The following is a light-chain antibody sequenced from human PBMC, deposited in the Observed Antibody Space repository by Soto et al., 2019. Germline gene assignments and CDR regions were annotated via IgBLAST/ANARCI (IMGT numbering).Light chain of an antibody. Sequence: VVLTQSPGTLSFSPGERATLSCRSSQTVNSDYLAWYQQKPGQAPRLLIYGASSRASGIPDRFSGSGSGTDFTLTIRRLEPEDFAVYYCQQYGTSLSITFGQGTRLEIK. V-gene: IGKV3-20*01. J-gene: IGKJ5*01. CDR1: QTVNSDY. CDR3: QQYGTSLSIT. CDR2: GAS.